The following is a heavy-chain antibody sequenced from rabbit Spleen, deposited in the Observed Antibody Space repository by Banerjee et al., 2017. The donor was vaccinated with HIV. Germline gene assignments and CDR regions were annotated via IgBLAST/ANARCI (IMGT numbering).Heavy chain of an antibody. Sequence: QSLEESGGDLVTPGGSLTLTCKASGFIFSSSYWICWVRQAPGKGLELIACINTGTYVASWAKGRFTISKTSSTTVDLKMTSLTDADTAAYFCARDGAGGSYFALWGPGTLVTVS. CDR1: GFIFSSSYW. CDR2: INTGT. D-gene: IGHD8-1*01. V-gene: IGHV1S40*01. J-gene: IGHJ4*01. CDR3: ARDGAGGSYFAL.